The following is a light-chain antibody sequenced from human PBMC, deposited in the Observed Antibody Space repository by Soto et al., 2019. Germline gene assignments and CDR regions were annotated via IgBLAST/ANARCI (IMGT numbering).Light chain of an antibody. CDR1: QSISSS. Sequence: DIQMTQSPSTLSASVGDRVTITCRASQSISSSLAWYQQKPGKAPKLLIYKASSLESGAPSRFSGSGSGTEFTLTISSLQHDDFATYYCQQHNSYPWTFGQGTKVDIK. V-gene: IGKV1-5*03. J-gene: IGKJ1*01. CDR3: QQHNSYPWT. CDR2: KAS.